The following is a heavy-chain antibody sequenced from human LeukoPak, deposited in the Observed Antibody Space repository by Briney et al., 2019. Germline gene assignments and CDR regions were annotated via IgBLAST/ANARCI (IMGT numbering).Heavy chain of an antibody. D-gene: IGHD1-1*01. CDR2: INPNSGGT. CDR3: ARDDGTGTDDAFDI. Sequence: ASVKVSCKASGYTFTGYYMHWVRQAPGQGLEWMGWINPNSGGTNYAQKFQGRVTMTRDTSISTAYMELSRLRSDDTAVYYCARDDGTGTDDAFDIWGQGTMVTVSS. V-gene: IGHV1-2*02. CDR1: GYTFTGYY. J-gene: IGHJ3*02.